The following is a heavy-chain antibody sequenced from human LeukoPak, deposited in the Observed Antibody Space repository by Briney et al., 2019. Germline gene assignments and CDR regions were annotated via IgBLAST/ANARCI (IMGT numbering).Heavy chain of an antibody. CDR1: GGSISSYY. D-gene: IGHD2-2*02. Sequence: SETLSLTCSVSGGSISSYYWSWIRQPPGKGLGWIGEINHSGSTNYNPSLKSRVTISVDTSKNQFSLKLSSVTAADTAVYYCARGRYCSSTSCYTRRYWFDPWGQGTLVTVSS. V-gene: IGHV4-34*01. J-gene: IGHJ5*02. CDR3: ARGRYCSSTSCYTRRYWFDP. CDR2: INHSGST.